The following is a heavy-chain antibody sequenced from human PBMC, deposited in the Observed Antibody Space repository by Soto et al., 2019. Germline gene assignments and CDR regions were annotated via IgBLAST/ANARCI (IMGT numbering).Heavy chain of an antibody. D-gene: IGHD6-25*01. CDR1: GYFIGAGGYY. CDR2: FYSSGSI. CDR3: ARMYSSGSGWFHP. V-gene: IGHV4-31*02. J-gene: IGHJ5*02. Sequence: SETLSLTCFVSGYFIGAGGYYCSWIRHHPGKGLEWIGSFYSSGSIIYNPSLRSRVSISGDMSTNQFSMSLTSVTAADTARYYCARMYSSGSGWFHPWGQGTLVIVSS.